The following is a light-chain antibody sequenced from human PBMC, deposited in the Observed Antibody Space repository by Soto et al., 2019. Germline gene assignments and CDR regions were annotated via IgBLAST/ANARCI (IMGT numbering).Light chain of an antibody. CDR3: SSWDDSLDGPV. CDR2: SIN. Sequence: QSVLTQPPSASATPGQTVTISCSGRYSNIGSNFVSWYQRLPGTAPKLLIYSINLRPSGVPDRFSGSKSGTSASLTISGLQSEDEADYFCSSWDDSLDGPVFGGGTKLTVL. CDR1: YSNIGSNF. J-gene: IGLJ3*02. V-gene: IGLV1-44*01.